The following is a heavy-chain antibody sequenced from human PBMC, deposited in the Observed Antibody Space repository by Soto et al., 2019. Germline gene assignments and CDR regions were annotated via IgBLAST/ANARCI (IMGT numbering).Heavy chain of an antibody. Sequence: EVQLLESGGGLVQPGGSLRLSCAASGFTFSSYALSWVRQAPGKGLEWVSAISGSGGSTYYADSVKGLFTISRDNSKTTLYLQMNSLRAEDTAVYYCAKGVRMGGVRYFEYWGQGTLVTVSS. V-gene: IGHV3-23*01. CDR2: ISGSGGST. CDR1: GFTFSSYA. D-gene: IGHD2-15*01. J-gene: IGHJ4*02. CDR3: AKGVRMGGVRYFEY.